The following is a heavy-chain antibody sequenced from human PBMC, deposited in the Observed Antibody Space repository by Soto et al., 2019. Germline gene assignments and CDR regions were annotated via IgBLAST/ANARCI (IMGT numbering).Heavy chain of an antibody. CDR1: GYSFTTHG. V-gene: IGHV1-18*04. CDR3: TRDPPFSGILRGAPLMDV. Sequence: ASVKVSCKASGYSFTTHGISWVRRAPGHGLEWMGWISAYNGDTHYVQRFQGRLTMTTDTSTSTAYMELRSLTSDDTAVYYCTRDPPFSGILRGAPLMDVWGQGTTVTVSS. CDR2: ISAYNGDT. D-gene: IGHD4-17*01. J-gene: IGHJ6*02.